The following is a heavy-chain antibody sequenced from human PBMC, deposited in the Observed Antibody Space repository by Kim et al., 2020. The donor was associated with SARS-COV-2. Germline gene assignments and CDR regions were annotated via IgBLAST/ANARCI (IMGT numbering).Heavy chain of an antibody. D-gene: IGHD3-10*01. Sequence: GGSLRLSCAASGFNFSNAWMNWVRQAPGKGLEWVGRINSKSDGGKTDYAAPVKGRFTISRDDSQNTLYLQMNSLKTEDTAVYFCTTLLPSGNYLRDYWGQGTLVTVSS. V-gene: IGHV3-15*01. CDR1: GFNFSNAW. CDR3: TTLLPSGNYLRDY. J-gene: IGHJ4*02. CDR2: INSKSDGGKT.